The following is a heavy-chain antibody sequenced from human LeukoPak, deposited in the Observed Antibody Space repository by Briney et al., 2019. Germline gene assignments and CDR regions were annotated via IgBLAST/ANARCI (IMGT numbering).Heavy chain of an antibody. Sequence: ASVKVSCKAFGYTITGYYIHWVRQAPGQGLEWMGWINTNNGGKNSTQKFQGRVTMTRDTSIGTAYMELNRLTYDDTAVYYCGRDRHWNQGNFDYWGQGTLVTVSS. D-gene: IGHD1-1*01. V-gene: IGHV1-2*02. CDR1: GYTITGYY. J-gene: IGHJ4*02. CDR3: GRDRHWNQGNFDY. CDR2: INTNNGGK.